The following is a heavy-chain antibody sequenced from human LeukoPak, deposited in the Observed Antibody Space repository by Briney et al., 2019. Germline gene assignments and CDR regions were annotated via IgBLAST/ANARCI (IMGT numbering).Heavy chain of an antibody. Sequence: SETLSLTCTVSGGSISSSSYYWGWIRQPPGKGLEWIGYIYYSGSTYYNPSLKSRVTISVDTSKNQFSLKLSSVTAADTAVYYCARPSGSADDAFDIWGQGTIVTVSS. CDR3: ARPSGSADDAFDI. J-gene: IGHJ3*02. D-gene: IGHD1-26*01. V-gene: IGHV4-39*07. CDR2: IYYSGST. CDR1: GGSISSSSYY.